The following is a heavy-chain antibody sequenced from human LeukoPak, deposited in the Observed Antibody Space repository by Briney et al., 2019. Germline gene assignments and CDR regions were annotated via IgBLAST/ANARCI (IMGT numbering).Heavy chain of an antibody. CDR3: AKDSRWRSLGLPDY. CDR1: GFTFSTIG. CDR2: ISYDGSNK. Sequence: GGYLRLSCAAYGFTFSTIGMHCVRQAQGKGLGWLAVISYDGSNKYYADSVKGRFTISRDNSKNTLYLQMNSLRAEDTAVYYCAKDSRWRSLGLPDYWGREPWSASPQ. D-gene: IGHD3-16*01. J-gene: IGHJ4*02. V-gene: IGHV3-30*18.